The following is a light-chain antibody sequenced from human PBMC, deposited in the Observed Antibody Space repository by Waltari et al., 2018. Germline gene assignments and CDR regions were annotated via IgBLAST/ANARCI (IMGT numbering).Light chain of an antibody. CDR2: RNN. J-gene: IGLJ3*02. Sequence: QSVLTQPPSASGTPGQRVTISCSGSISTLGTNYVYWYQQFPGTAPKLLIQRNNRRPSGVPDRFSGSKSVTAAALAISGLRSEDEADYYCASWDDSLSVGVFGGGTKLTVL. V-gene: IGLV1-47*01. CDR3: ASWDDSLSVGV. CDR1: ISTLGTNY.